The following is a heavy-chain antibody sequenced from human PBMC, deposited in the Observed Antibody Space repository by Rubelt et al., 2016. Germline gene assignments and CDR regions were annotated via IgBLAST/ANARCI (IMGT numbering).Heavy chain of an antibody. D-gene: IGHD5-18*01. CDR3: ARGRIARRTAMVTHNWFDP. V-gene: IGHV4-38-2*02. CDR1: GYSISSGYY. CDR2: FYHSGST. Sequence: QVQLQESGPGLVKPSATLSLTCTVSGYSISSGYYWGWIRQPPGKGLEWIGRFYHSGSTYYNPSLNGRFTISVDTSKNQFSLKLSSVTAADTAVYYCARGRIARRTAMVTHNWFDPWGQGTLVTVSS. J-gene: IGHJ5*02.